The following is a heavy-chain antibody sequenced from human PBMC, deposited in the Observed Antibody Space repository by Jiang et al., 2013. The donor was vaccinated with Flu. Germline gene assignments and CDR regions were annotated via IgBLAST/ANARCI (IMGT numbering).Heavy chain of an antibody. J-gene: IGHJ6*02. Sequence: QLLESGGGVVQPGGSLRLSCAASGFDFNYYAMYWVRQAPGKGLEWVASLWHDGSNTHYADSVKGRFTVSRESSKRTLYLLMSSLRPEDTALYYCATLRGSTLDTYVMDLWGQGTPVTVSS. CDR3: ATLRGSTLDTYVMDL. CDR1: GFDFNYYA. V-gene: IGHV3-30*02. CDR2: LWHDGSNT. D-gene: IGHD2-2*01.